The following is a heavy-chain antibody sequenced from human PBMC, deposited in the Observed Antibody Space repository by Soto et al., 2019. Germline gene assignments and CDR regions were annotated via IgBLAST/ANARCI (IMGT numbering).Heavy chain of an antibody. J-gene: IGHJ5*02. CDR3: ARGFWNYAS. CDR1: GFTVSSNY. Sequence: VGSLRLSCAASGFTVSSNYMNWVRQAPGKGLEWVSVFYSGGSTYYADSVKGRFTMSRDISKNILYLQMNSLRGEDTAVYYCARGFWNYASWGPGTLVTVSS. CDR2: FYSGGST. V-gene: IGHV3-53*01. D-gene: IGHD1-7*01.